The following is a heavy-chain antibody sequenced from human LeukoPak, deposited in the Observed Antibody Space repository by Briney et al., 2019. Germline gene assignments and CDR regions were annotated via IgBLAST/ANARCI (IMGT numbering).Heavy chain of an antibody. CDR2: MNPYSHKT. CDR1: GYTFTSFD. CDR3: ARAPSPYYYDSSAYYSDY. D-gene: IGHD3-22*01. Sequence: ASVKVSCKTSGYTFTSFDINWARQATGQGLEWLGWMNPYSHKTGYAQKFQGRVTFTGDTSKRTAYMEVSNLTSEDTAVYYCARAPSPYYYDSSAYYSDYWGQGTLVTVSS. V-gene: IGHV1-8*03. J-gene: IGHJ4*02.